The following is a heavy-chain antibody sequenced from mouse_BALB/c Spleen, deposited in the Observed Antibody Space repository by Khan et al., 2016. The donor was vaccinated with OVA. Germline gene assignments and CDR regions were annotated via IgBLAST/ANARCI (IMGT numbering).Heavy chain of an antibody. CDR1: GYSITSDYA. J-gene: IGHJ4*01. D-gene: IGHD2-3*01. CDR3: ARDGSRYNYAMDY. CDR2: ISYSGSP. Sequence: EVQLQESGPGLVKPSQSLSLTCTVTGYSITSDYAWNWIRQFPGNKLEWMGYISYSGSPTYNQSLKSRISITRAKSQNQFFLQLNSVTTEDTATSYCARDGSRYNYAMDYWGQGTSVTVSS. V-gene: IGHV3-2*02.